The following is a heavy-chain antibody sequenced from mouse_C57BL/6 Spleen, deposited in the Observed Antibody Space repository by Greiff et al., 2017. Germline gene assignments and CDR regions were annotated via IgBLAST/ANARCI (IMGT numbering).Heavy chain of an antibody. D-gene: IGHD1-1*01. V-gene: IGHV1-59*01. J-gene: IGHJ1*03. Sequence: VQLQQPGAELVRPGTSVKLSCKASGYTFTGYWMHWVKQRPGQGLEWIGVIDPSDSYTNYNQKFKGKATLTVDTSSSTAYMQLSSLTSEDSAVYYCARTVYYYGSILYFGVWGTGTTVTVSS. CDR1: GYTFTGYW. CDR3: ARTVYYYGSILYFGV. CDR2: IDPSDSYT.